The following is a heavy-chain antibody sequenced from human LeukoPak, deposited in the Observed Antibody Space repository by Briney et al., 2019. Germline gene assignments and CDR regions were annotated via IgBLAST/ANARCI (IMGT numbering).Heavy chain of an antibody. D-gene: IGHD2-15*01. CDR3: ARAQILPSYIDY. J-gene: IGHJ4*02. V-gene: IGHV4-59*01. Sequence: PSETLSLTCTVSGGSISSYYWSWIRQPPGKGLEWIGYIYYSGSTNYNPSLKSRVTISVDTSKNQFSLKLSSVTAADTAVYYCARAQILPSYIDYWGQGTLVTVSS. CDR1: GGSISSYY. CDR2: IYYSGST.